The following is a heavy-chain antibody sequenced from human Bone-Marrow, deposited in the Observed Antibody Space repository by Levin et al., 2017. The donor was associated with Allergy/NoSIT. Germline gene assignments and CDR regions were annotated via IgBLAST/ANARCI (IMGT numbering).Heavy chain of an antibody. Sequence: ASVKVSCKASGGTFSSYAISWVRQAPGQGLEWMGGIIPIFGTANYAQKFQGRVTITADESTSTAYIELSSLRSEDTAVDYCSRTGKAAAGPIYYYYCGMGVWGQGTTVTVSS. CDR1: GGTFSSYA. V-gene: IGHV1-69*13. D-gene: IGHD6-13*01. J-gene: IGHJ6*02. CDR3: SRTGKAAAGPIYYYYCGMGV. CDR2: IIPIFGTA.